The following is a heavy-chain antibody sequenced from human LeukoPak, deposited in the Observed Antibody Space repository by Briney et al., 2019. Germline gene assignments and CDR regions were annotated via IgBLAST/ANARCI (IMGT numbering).Heavy chain of an antibody. V-gene: IGHV1-18*01. Sequence: ASVKVSCKASGYTFTSYGISWVRQAPGQGLEWMGWISAYNGNTNYAQKLQGRVTMTTDTSTSTAYMELRSLRSDDTAVYYCARDSGDTAMVTYYYGMDVWGQGTTVTVSS. CDR2: ISAYNGNT. D-gene: IGHD5-18*01. CDR1: GYTFTSYG. J-gene: IGHJ6*02. CDR3: ARDSGDTAMVTYYYGMDV.